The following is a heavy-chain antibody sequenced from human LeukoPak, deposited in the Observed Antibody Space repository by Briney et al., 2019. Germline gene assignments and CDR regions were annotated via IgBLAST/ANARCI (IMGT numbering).Heavy chain of an antibody. V-gene: IGHV3-23*01. Sequence: GGSPRLSCAASGFTFSSYAMSWVRQPPGKGLEWVSAISGSGGDTFYADSVKGRFTISRENFKNTLSLQMNSLRAEDTALYYCARDLSYSSGWSDYWGQGTLVTVSS. CDR1: GFTFSSYA. CDR2: ISGSGGDT. D-gene: IGHD6-13*01. CDR3: ARDLSYSSGWSDY. J-gene: IGHJ4*02.